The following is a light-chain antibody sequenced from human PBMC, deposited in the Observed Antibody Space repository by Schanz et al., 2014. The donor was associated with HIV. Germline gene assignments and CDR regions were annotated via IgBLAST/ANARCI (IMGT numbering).Light chain of an antibody. Sequence: QSALTQPPSASGSPGQSVTISCTGTSSDVGGHDRVSWYQQHPGKAPKLMIYDVSSRPSGVSNRFSGSKSGNTASLTVSGLQAEDEADYYCASYAGSNNFEVFGTGTKLTVL. J-gene: IGLJ1*01. V-gene: IGLV2-8*01. CDR3: ASYAGSNNFEV. CDR1: SSDVGGHDR. CDR2: DVS.